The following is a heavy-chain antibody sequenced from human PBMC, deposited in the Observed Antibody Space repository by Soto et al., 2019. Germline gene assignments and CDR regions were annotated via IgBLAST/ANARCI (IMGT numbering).Heavy chain of an antibody. D-gene: IGHD5-12*01. V-gene: IGHV1-69*08. CDR1: GVTFRSDT. CDR2: IIPLLETT. Sequence: SVKVSCKTPGVTFRSDTITCVRQAPRQGLEWMGRIIPLLETTDYAQKFQGRFTITADKSMGTAYMEVSSLISEDTAIYYCVRNSPIGSTFSGYDGIDYWG. CDR3: VRNSPIGSTFSGYDGIDY. J-gene: IGHJ4*01.